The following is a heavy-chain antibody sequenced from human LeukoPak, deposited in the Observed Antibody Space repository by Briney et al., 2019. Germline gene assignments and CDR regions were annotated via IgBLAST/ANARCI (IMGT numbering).Heavy chain of an antibody. CDR2: IYTSGST. CDR1: GGSISTYY. D-gene: IGHD6-19*01. V-gene: IGHV4-4*07. Sequence: SETLSLTCTVSGGSISTYYWSWIRQPAGKGLEWIGHIYTSGSTNYNPSLKSRVTMSVDTSKNQFSLKVTSVTAADTAVYYCARTVDRPPSRWYFDLWGRGTLVTVSS. J-gene: IGHJ2*01. CDR3: ARTVDRPPSRWYFDL.